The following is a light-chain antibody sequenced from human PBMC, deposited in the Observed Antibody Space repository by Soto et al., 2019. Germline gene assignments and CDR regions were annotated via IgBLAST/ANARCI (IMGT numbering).Light chain of an antibody. CDR1: QSISSW. J-gene: IGKJ4*01. CDR2: DAS. Sequence: QMKQSHSTLSASVGDRVTITCRASQSISSWLAWYQQKPGKAPKLLIYDASNLETGVPSRFSGGGSGTDFTFTISSLQPEDIATYYCQQYDNLPLTFGGGTKVDIK. CDR3: QQYDNLPLT. V-gene: IGKV1-33*01.